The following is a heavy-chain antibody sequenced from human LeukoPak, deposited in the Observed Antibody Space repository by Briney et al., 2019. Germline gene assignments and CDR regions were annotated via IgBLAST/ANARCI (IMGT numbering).Heavy chain of an antibody. CDR1: GYSFTSYW. Sequence: GESLKISCKGSGYSFTSYWIGWVRQMPRKGLEWMGIIYPGDSDTRYSPSFQGQVTISADKSISTAYLQWSSLKASDTAMYYCARFFFGSGSYPDAFDIWGQGTMVTVSS. V-gene: IGHV5-51*01. D-gene: IGHD3-10*01. CDR2: IYPGDSDT. J-gene: IGHJ3*02. CDR3: ARFFFGSGSYPDAFDI.